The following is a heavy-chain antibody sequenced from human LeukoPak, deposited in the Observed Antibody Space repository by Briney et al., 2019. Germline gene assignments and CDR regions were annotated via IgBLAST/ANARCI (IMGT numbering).Heavy chain of an antibody. CDR2: ISGSSTTI. CDR1: GFTFSTYA. D-gene: IGHD5-18*01. CDR3: ATNTPMGHYFDN. J-gene: IGHJ4*02. Sequence: PGGSLRLSCAASGFTFSTYAMNWVRQAPGKGLQWVSYISGSSTTIYYADSVKGRFTISRDNAKNSLYLQMNSLRAEDTAIYYCATNTPMGHYFDNWGQGTLVSVSS. V-gene: IGHV3-48*04.